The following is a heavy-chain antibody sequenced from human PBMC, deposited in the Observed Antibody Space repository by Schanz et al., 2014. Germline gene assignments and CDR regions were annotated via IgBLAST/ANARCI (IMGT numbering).Heavy chain of an antibody. CDR2: FDVEDGET. J-gene: IGHJ3*01. D-gene: IGHD3-10*01. CDR3: ATNSPFRMVRGSNAFDS. CDR1: GYTVSALA. V-gene: IGHV1-24*01. Sequence: QVQLVQSAPEVKKPGASVKVSCEISGYTVSALAMHWVRQAPGKGLEWLGGFDVEDGETIYAQKFQGRVTMTEATATETAYMELSSLRSGDTAVYYCATNSPFRMVRGSNAFDSWGQGTMVTVSS.